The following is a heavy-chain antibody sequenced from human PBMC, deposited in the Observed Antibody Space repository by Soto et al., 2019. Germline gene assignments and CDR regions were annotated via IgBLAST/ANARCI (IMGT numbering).Heavy chain of an antibody. CDR3: ARGTGCSGGSCVDFDY. V-gene: IGHV4-34*01. CDR2: INHSGST. D-gene: IGHD2-15*01. Sequence: QVQLQQWGAGLLKPSETLSLTCAVYGGSFSGYYWSWIRQPPGKGLEWIGDINHSGSTNYNPSLKSRVTVSVDTSKSQFSLKLSSVTAAGTAVYYCARGTGCSGGSCVDFDYWGQGTLVTVSS. CDR1: GGSFSGYY. J-gene: IGHJ4*02.